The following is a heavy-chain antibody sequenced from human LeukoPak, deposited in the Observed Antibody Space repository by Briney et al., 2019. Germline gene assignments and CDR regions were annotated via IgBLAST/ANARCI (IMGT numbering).Heavy chain of an antibody. D-gene: IGHD4-23*01. Sequence: SETLSLTCAVYGGSFSGYYWSWIRQPPGKGLEWFGEINHSGSTNYNPSLKSRVTISVDTSKNQFSLKLSSVTAADTAVYFCARGLYGGGAWNDYWGQGTLVTVSS. J-gene: IGHJ4*02. CDR1: GGSFSGYY. V-gene: IGHV4-34*01. CDR2: INHSGST. CDR3: ARGLYGGGAWNDY.